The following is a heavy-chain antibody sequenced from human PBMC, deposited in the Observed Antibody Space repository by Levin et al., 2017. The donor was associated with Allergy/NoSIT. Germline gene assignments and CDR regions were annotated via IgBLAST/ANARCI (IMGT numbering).Heavy chain of an antibody. CDR1: GGSISSSSYY. CDR2: IYYSGST. D-gene: IGHD2-21*02. J-gene: IGHJ6*02. Sequence: SQTLSLTCTVSGGSISSSSYYWGWIRQPPGKGLEWIGSIYYSGSTYYNPSLKSRVTISVDTSKNQFSLKLSSVTAADTAVYYCARDRVTAPLYYYYGMDVWGQGTTVTVSS. CDR3: ARDRVTAPLYYYYGMDV. V-gene: IGHV4-39*07.